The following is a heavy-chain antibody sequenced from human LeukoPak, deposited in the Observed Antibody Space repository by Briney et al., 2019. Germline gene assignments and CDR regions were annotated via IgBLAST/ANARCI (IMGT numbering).Heavy chain of an antibody. CDR2: ISYDGSNK. CDR1: GFTFSSYG. CDR3: AKDLSISYYYGSGAQLN. D-gene: IGHD3-10*01. Sequence: GGSLRLSCAASGFTFSSYGMHWVRQAPGKGLEWVAVISYDGSNKYYADSVKGRSTISRDNSKNTLYLQMNSLRAEDTAVYYCAKDLSISYYYGSGAQLNWGQGTLVTVSS. J-gene: IGHJ4*02. V-gene: IGHV3-30*18.